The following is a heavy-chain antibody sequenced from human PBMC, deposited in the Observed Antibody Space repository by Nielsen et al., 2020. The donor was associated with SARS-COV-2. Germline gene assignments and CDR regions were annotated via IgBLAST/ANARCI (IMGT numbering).Heavy chain of an antibody. CDR1: GFTFSDSS. J-gene: IGHJ3*02. CDR2: IRSKSHSYET. Sequence: GGSLRLSCAASGFTFSDSSMHWVRQASGRGLEWLGRIRSKSHSYETVYAVSVRDRFTISRDDSENTAYLQMNSLRTEDTAVYFCARVNPVSDSWFDALDIWGQGTMVTVSS. V-gene: IGHV3-73*01. D-gene: IGHD6-13*01. CDR3: ARVNPVSDSWFDALDI.